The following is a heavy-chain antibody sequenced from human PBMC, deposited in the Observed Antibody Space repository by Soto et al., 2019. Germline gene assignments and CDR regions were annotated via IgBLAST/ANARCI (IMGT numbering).Heavy chain of an antibody. CDR3: AKDWPEYYYDSSGYLTHLDY. CDR1: GFTFSSYA. V-gene: IGHV3-23*01. CDR2: ISGSGGST. J-gene: IGHJ4*02. D-gene: IGHD3-22*01. Sequence: GGSLRLSCAASGFTFSSYAMSRVRQAPGKGLEWVSAISGSGGSTYYADSVKGRFTISRDNSKNTLYLQMNSLRAEDTAVYYCAKDWPEYYYDSSGYLTHLDYWGQGTLVTVSS.